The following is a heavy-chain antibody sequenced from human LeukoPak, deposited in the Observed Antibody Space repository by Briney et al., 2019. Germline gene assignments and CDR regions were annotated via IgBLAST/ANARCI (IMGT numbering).Heavy chain of an antibody. CDR1: GFTFSSYA. CDR3: ASRHIAVAGTTIDN. CDR2: ISYDGSNK. V-gene: IGHV3-30-3*01. Sequence: GGSLRLSCAASGFTFSSYAMHWVRQAPGKGLEWVAVISYDGSNKYYADSVKGRFTISRDNSKNTLYLQMNSLRAEDTAVYYCASRHIAVAGTTIDNWGQGTLVTVSS. J-gene: IGHJ4*02. D-gene: IGHD6-19*01.